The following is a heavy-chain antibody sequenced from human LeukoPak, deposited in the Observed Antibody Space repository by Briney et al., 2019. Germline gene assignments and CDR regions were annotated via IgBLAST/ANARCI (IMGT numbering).Heavy chain of an antibody. CDR2: INHSGST. J-gene: IGHJ5*02. Sequence: SETLSLTCAVYGGSFSGYYWSWIRQPPGKGLEWIGEINHSGSTNYNPSLKSRVTISVDTSKNQFSLKLSSVTAADTAVYYCATAGQILVVVPATGWFDPWGQGTPVTVSS. CDR3: ATAGQILVVVPATGWFDP. V-gene: IGHV4-34*01. CDR1: GGSFSGYY. D-gene: IGHD2-15*01.